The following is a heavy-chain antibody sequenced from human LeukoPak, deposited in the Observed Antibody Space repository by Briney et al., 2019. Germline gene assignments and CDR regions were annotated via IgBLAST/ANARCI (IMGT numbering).Heavy chain of an antibody. D-gene: IGHD3-22*01. CDR1: GFTFSSYA. J-gene: IGHJ4*02. CDR3: ARASLAFVDSSGYYDVSVRHGFDY. V-gene: IGHV3-30-3*01. CDR2: ISYDGSNK. Sequence: GGSLRLSCAASGFTFSSYAMHWVREAPGKGLEWVAVISYDGSNKYYADSVKGRFTISRDNSKNTPYLQMNSLRAEDTAVYCCARASLAFVDSSGYYDVSVRHGFDYRGQGTVATVSS.